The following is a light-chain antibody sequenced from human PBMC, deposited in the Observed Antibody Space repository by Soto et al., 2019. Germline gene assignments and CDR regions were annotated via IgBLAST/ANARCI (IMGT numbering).Light chain of an antibody. CDR1: QSVSSN. CDR3: QQYKNWPTRT. V-gene: IGKV3-15*01. J-gene: IGKJ1*01. CDR2: GAS. Sequence: EIVMTQSPATLSVSPGERATLSCRASQSVSSNLAWYQQKPGQAPRLLIYGASTRATGIPATFSGSGSGTEFTLTISSLQSEDVAVYYCQQYKNWPTRTFGQGTKVEIK.